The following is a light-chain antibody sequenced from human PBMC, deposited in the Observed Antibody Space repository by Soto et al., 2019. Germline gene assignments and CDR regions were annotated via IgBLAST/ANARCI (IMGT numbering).Light chain of an antibody. J-gene: IGKJ1*01. Sequence: EIVLTQSPGTLSLSPGERATLSCRASQSVSSSYLAWYQQKPGQAPRILISGASSRDTGIPDRFSGSGSGTDFTLTISRLEPEDFAVYYCHQYGSATWTFGLGTKVAIK. CDR2: GAS. CDR1: QSVSSSY. V-gene: IGKV3-20*01. CDR3: HQYGSATWT.